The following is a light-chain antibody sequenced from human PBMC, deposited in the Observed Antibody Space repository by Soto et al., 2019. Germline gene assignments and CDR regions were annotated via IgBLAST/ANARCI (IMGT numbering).Light chain of an antibody. Sequence: QSALTQPASVSGYPGQSITLSCTGTSSDVGGYNYVSWYQQHPGKAPQLMIYDVSNRPSGVSNRFSGSKSGNTASLTISGLQAEDEADYYCSSYTSSSTKVFGTGTKLTVL. CDR3: SSYTSSSTKV. CDR2: DVS. CDR1: SSDVGGYNY. J-gene: IGLJ1*01. V-gene: IGLV2-14*03.